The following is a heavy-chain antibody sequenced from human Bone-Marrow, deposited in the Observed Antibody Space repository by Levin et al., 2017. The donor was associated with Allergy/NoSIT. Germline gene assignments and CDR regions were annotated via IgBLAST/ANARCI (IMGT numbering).Heavy chain of an antibody. CDR2: ISPDSGAA. D-gene: IGHD5-12*01. V-gene: IGHV1-2*06. J-gene: IGHJ4*02. CDR3: ARSSGSDLDF. Sequence: ASVKVSCKASGYTFTVYYIHWVRQAPGQGLEWMGRISPDSGAANYAQNFQGRVTMTSDTSFNTAYVEVERLTYDDTAVYYCARSSGSDLDFWGQGTLVTVSS. CDR1: GYTFTVYY.